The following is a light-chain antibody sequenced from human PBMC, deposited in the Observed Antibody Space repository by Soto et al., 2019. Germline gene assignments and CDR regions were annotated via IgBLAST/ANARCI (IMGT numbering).Light chain of an antibody. CDR2: ATS. J-gene: IGKJ1*01. CDR1: QSISIL. Sequence: DIHLTQSPSTLSASVGDRVTITCRASQSISILLAWYQQKPGKAPNLLLYATSTLETGVSSRFSGSGSGTEFTLTISSLQPDDSATYYGQHYNDFSWTFGQGTKVEIK. CDR3: QHYNDFSWT. V-gene: IGKV1-5*03.